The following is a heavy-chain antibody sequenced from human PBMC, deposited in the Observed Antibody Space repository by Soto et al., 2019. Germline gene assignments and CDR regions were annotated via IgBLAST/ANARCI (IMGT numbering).Heavy chain of an antibody. Sequence: PGGSLRLSCAASGFTFSSYWMSWVRQAPGKGLEWVANIKQDGSEKYYVDSVKGRFTISRDNAKNSLYLQMNSLRAEDTAVYYCARTRSYSSSSRIYYFDYRGQRTLVTVSS. CDR2: IKQDGSEK. CDR1: GFTFSSYW. D-gene: IGHD6-6*01. CDR3: ARTRSYSSSSRIYYFDY. J-gene: IGHJ4*02. V-gene: IGHV3-7*01.